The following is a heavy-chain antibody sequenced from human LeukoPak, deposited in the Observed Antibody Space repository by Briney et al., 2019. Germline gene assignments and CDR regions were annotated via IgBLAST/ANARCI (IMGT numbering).Heavy chain of an antibody. CDR2: IFYSGST. Sequence: PSETLSLTCTVSGGYISSYYWSWIRQPPGKGLEWLGDIFYSGSTSYNPSLNGRVTISIDTSKNQFSLKLSSVTSADTAVHYCARGIEQLAIINYWGQGTLVTVSS. CDR1: GGYISSYY. CDR3: ARGIEQLAIINY. D-gene: IGHD6-13*01. J-gene: IGHJ4*02. V-gene: IGHV4-59*01.